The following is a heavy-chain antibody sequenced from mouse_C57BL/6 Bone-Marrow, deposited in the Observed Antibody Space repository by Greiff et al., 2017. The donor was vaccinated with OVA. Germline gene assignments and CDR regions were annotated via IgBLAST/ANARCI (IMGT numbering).Heavy chain of an antibody. V-gene: IGHV1-81*01. CDR2: IYPRSGNT. Sequence: QVQLQQSGAELARPGASVKLSCKASGYTFTSYGISWVKQRTGQGLEWIGEIYPRSGNTYYNEKFKGKATLTADKSSSTAYMELRSLTSEDSAVYFCARDGVYYGIRVSPYWGQGTTLTVSS. D-gene: IGHD1-1*01. J-gene: IGHJ2*01. CDR1: GYTFTSYG. CDR3: ARDGVYYGIRVSPY.